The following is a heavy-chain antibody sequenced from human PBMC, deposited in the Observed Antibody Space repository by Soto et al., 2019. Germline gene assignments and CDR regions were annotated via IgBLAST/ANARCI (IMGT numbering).Heavy chain of an antibody. CDR1: GGSFSGYY. D-gene: IGHD1-26*01. Sequence: WETRSLTCAVYGGSFSGYYWSWIRQPPGKGLEWIGEINHSGSTNYNPSLKSRVTISVDTSKNQFSLKLSSVTAADTAVYYCARGRVGATYYYYGMDVWGQGTTVTVSS. V-gene: IGHV4-34*01. J-gene: IGHJ6*02. CDR2: INHSGST. CDR3: ARGRVGATYYYYGMDV.